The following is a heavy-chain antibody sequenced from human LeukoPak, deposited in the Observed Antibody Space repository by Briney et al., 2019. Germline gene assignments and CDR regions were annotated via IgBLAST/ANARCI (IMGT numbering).Heavy chain of an antibody. CDR1: GFTFSSYW. CDR2: ISGSGGTT. Sequence: GGSLRLSCAASGFTFSSYWMSWVRQAPGKGLEWVSAISGSGGTTYYADSVKGRFTISRDNSKNMLYLQMNSLRAEDTAVYYCAKSNGVDRNGYNSDYFDYWGQGTLVTVSS. CDR3: AKSNGVDRNGYNSDYFDY. V-gene: IGHV3-23*01. J-gene: IGHJ4*02. D-gene: IGHD5-24*01.